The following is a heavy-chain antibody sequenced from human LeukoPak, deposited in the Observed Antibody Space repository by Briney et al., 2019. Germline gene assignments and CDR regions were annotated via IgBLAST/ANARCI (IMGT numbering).Heavy chain of an antibody. CDR1: GGSFSGYY. V-gene: IGHV4-34*01. J-gene: IGHJ5*02. CDR2: INHSGST. D-gene: IGHD3-22*01. Sequence: PSETLSLTCAVYGGSFSGYYWSWIRQPPGKGLEWIGEINHSGSTNYNPSLKSRVTISVDTSKNQFSLKLSSVTAADTAVYYCARGRRPAALGSGYYSSGWFDPWGQGTLVTVSS. CDR3: ARGRRPAALGSGYYSSGWFDP.